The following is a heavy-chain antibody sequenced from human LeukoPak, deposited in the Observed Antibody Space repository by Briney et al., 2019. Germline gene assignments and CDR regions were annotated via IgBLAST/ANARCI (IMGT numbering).Heavy chain of an antibody. Sequence: SETLSLTCAVYGGSFSGYYWSWIRQPPGKGLEWIGEINHSGSTNYNPSLKSRVTISLDTSKSQFSLRLSSVTAADTAVYYCAKDTVGATFPGAFDIWGQGTMVTVSS. J-gene: IGHJ3*02. V-gene: IGHV4-34*01. CDR2: INHSGST. D-gene: IGHD1-26*01. CDR1: GGSFSGYY. CDR3: AKDTVGATFPGAFDI.